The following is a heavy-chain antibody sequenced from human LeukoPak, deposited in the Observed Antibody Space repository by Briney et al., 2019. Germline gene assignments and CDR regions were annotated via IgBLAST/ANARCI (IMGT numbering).Heavy chain of an antibody. J-gene: IGHJ4*02. Sequence: WASVKVSCKVSGYTLTELSMHWVRQAPGKGLEWMGGFDPEDGETIYAQKFQGRVTMTEDTSTDTAYMELSSLRSEDTAVYYCATLPRDYYDSSGYFDYWGQGTLVTVSS. D-gene: IGHD3-22*01. CDR2: FDPEDGET. CDR1: GYTLTELS. V-gene: IGHV1-24*01. CDR3: ATLPRDYYDSSGYFDY.